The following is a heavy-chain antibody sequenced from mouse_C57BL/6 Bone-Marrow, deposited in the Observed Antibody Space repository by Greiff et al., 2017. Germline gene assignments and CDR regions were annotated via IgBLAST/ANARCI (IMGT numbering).Heavy chain of an antibody. Sequence: VKLMESGPGLVAPSQSLSITCTVSGFSLTSYGVDWVRQPPGKGLEWLGVIWGGGSTNYNSALMSRLSISKGNSKSQVFLKMNSLQTDDTAMYYCAKHSYDGYPYYYAMDYWGQGTSVTVSS. CDR2: IWGGGST. CDR1: GFSLTSYG. J-gene: IGHJ4*01. D-gene: IGHD2-3*01. CDR3: AKHSYDGYPYYYAMDY. V-gene: IGHV2-9*01.